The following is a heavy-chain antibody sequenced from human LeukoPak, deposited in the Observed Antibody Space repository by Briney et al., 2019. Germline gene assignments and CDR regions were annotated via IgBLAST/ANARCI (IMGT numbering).Heavy chain of an antibody. CDR3: ARNASDSGTSYFDY. CDR2: IYYSGST. D-gene: IGHD1-26*01. J-gene: IGHJ4*02. Sequence: SETLSLTCTVSGGSISSGTYYWGWVRQPPGKGLEWIGSIYYSGSTSYNPSLKSRVTISVDTSKNQLSLKLDSVTAADTAVYYCARNASDSGTSYFDYWGQGTLVTVSS. CDR1: GGSISSGTYY. V-gene: IGHV4-39*01.